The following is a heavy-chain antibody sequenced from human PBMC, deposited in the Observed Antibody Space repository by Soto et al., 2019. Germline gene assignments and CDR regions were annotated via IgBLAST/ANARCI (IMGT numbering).Heavy chain of an antibody. Sequence: QVQLVQSGAEVKKPGASVKVSCKASEYTFTNHDINWVRQATGRGLEWMGWMNPNSGNAGYAQKFQGRVTMTRDTSIDTAYMELRNLRPDDTAVYYCARGWGRWPHETPGDYWGQGTLVTVSS. V-gene: IGHV1-8*01. J-gene: IGHJ4*02. CDR3: ARGWGRWPHETPGDY. D-gene: IGHD3-16*01. CDR2: MNPNSGNA. CDR1: EYTFTNHD.